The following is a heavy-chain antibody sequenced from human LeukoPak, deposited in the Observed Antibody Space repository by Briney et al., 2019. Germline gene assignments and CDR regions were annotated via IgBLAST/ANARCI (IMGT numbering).Heavy chain of an antibody. J-gene: IGHJ4*02. V-gene: IGHV3-33*01. CDR1: GFTFSSYG. D-gene: IGHD6-19*01. CDR3: ARAAVADYFDY. Sequence: GESLKISCAASGFTFSSYGMHWVRQAPGKGLEWVVVIWYDGSNKYYADSVKGRFTISRDNSKNTLYLQMNSLRAEDTAVYYCARAAVADYFDYWGQGTLVTVSS. CDR2: IWYDGSNK.